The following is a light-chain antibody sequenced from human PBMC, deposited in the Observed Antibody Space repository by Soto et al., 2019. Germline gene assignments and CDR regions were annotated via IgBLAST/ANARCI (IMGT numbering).Light chain of an antibody. CDR2: GQS. Sequence: EIVLTQSPGTLSLSPGDSATLSCRDSQSISSSYLAWYQQRPGQAPRLLIYGQSTRATGIPDRFSGSGTVTDLNLTISRLEPEDSAVYYCQKYAGSTLTFGGGTKVDIK. CDR3: QKYAGSTLT. J-gene: IGKJ4*01. V-gene: IGKV3-20*01. CDR1: QSISSSY.